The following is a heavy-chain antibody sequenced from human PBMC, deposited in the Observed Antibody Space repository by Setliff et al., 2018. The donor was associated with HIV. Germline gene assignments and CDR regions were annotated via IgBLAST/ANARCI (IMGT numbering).Heavy chain of an antibody. D-gene: IGHD6-19*01. Sequence: GASVKVSCKASGYTFTGYYMHWVRQAPGQGLEWMGWINPNNGGTNYAQKFQGRATMTRDTSISTAYMELSRLRSDDTAVCYCAREGSGWFLDYWGQGTLVTVSS. CDR1: GYTFTGYY. CDR2: INPNNGGT. V-gene: IGHV1-2*02. J-gene: IGHJ4*02. CDR3: AREGSGWFLDY.